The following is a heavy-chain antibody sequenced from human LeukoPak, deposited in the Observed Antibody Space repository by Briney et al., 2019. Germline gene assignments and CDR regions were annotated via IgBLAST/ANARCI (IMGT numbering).Heavy chain of an antibody. J-gene: IGHJ4*02. CDR1: GFTFSSYA. CDR2: INHSGST. V-gene: IGHV4-34*01. CDR3: ARGNSGSPKYYFDY. Sequence: GSLRLSCAASGFTFSSYAMSWIRQPPGKGLEWIGEINHSGSTNYNPSLKSRVTISVDTSKNQFSLKLSSVTAADTAVYYCARGNSGSPKYYFDYWGQGTLVTVSS. D-gene: IGHD1-26*01.